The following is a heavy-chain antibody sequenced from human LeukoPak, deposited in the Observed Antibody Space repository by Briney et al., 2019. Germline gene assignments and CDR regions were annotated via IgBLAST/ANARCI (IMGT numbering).Heavy chain of an antibody. Sequence: SETLSLTCAVSGGSISSGGYSWSWIRQPPGKGLEWIGYIYHSGSTYYNPSLKSRVTISVDRSKNQFSLKLSSVTAADTAVYYCARRAYCGGDCSHFDYWGQGTLVTVSS. CDR1: GGSISSGGYS. V-gene: IGHV4-30-2*01. CDR2: IYHSGST. D-gene: IGHD2-21*01. J-gene: IGHJ4*02. CDR3: ARRAYCGGDCSHFDY.